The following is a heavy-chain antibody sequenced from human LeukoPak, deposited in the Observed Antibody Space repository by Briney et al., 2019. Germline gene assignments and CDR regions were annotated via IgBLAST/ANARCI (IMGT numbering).Heavy chain of an antibody. CDR3: ARDPPHYYGSGSSYYFDY. V-gene: IGHV1-46*01. CDR1: GYTFTSYY. D-gene: IGHD3-10*01. Sequence: ASVKVSCKASGYTFTSYYTHWVRQAPGQGLEWMGIINPSGGSTSYAQKFQGRVTMTRDTSTSTVYMELSSLRSEDTAVYYCARDPPHYYGSGSSYYFDYWGQGTLVTVSS. J-gene: IGHJ4*02. CDR2: INPSGGST.